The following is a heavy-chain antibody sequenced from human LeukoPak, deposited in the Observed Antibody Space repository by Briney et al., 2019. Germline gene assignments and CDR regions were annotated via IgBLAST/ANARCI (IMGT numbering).Heavy chain of an antibody. D-gene: IGHD3-22*01. CDR3: ARQERGYDGSGHRAFDI. Sequence: SETLSLTCAVSSGSISSSSYYWGWIRQPPGKGLEWIGSIYYSGSTYYNPSLKSRVTLSVDMSNNQFSLKLRSVTAADTAVYYCARQERGYDGSGHRAFDIWGQGTMVTISS. V-gene: IGHV4-39*01. CDR1: SGSISSSSYY. J-gene: IGHJ3*02. CDR2: IYYSGST.